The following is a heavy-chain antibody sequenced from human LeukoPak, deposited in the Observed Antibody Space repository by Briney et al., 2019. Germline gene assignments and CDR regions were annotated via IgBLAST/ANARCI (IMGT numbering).Heavy chain of an antibody. CDR3: ARAPRYSSGDY. CDR1: GYSFTGYC. J-gene: IGHJ4*02. D-gene: IGHD6-19*01. V-gene: IGHV1-18*01. Sequence: ASVKVSCKASGYSFTGYCISWVRQAPGQGLEWMGWISAYNGNTNYAQKLQGRVTMTTDTSTNTAHMELRSLRSDDTAIYYCARAPRYSSGDYWGQGTLVTVSS. CDR2: ISAYNGNT.